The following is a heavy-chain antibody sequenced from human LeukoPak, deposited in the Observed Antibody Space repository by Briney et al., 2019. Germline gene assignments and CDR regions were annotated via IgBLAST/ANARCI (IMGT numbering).Heavy chain of an antibody. CDR2: INSDGSST. CDR1: GFTFSSNW. D-gene: IGHD1-1*01. Sequence: GGSLRLSCAASGFTFSSNWMHWVRQAPGKGLVWVSHINSDGSSTNYADSVKGRFTISRDNAKNTLYLQMNSLRAEDTAVYYCASGTSVSFDYWGQGTLVTVSS. V-gene: IGHV3-74*01. J-gene: IGHJ4*02. CDR3: ASGTSVSFDY.